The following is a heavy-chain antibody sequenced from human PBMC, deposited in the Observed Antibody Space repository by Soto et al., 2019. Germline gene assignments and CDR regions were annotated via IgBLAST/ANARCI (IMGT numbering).Heavy chain of an antibody. CDR2: ISGNGADA. J-gene: IGHJ4*02. Sequence: EVQLLESGGGLVQRGGSLTLSCAASGFIFSDYAMSWVRQAPGKGLEWVSAISGNGADAYYADSVKGRFTFSRDNSRNTMYLQISSLRADDTALYYCTRSLFMVAPNTEPFARWGQGTLVTVSS. CDR1: GFIFSDYA. D-gene: IGHD2-15*01. V-gene: IGHV3-23*01. CDR3: TRSLFMVAPNTEPFAR.